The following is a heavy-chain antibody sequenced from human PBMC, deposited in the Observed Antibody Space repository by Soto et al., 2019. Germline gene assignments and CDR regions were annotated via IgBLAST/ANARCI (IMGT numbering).Heavy chain of an antibody. V-gene: IGHV3-30*04. CDR1: GFTFSNYA. D-gene: IGHD3-10*01. CDR2: ISYDGRNK. CDR3: ARNGSGNYYHFDY. J-gene: IGHJ4*02. Sequence: PGGSLRLSCAASGFTFSNYAMHWVRQAPGKGLEWVAVISYDGRNKYYADSVEGRFTISRDNSKNTLYLQVNSLRADDTAVYYCARNGSGNYYHFDYWGQGTLVTVSS.